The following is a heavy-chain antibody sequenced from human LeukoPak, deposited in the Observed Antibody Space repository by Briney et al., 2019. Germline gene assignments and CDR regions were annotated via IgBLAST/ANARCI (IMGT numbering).Heavy chain of an antibody. CDR3: AKGSKTSPRDAFDI. CDR1: GFTFDDYA. CDR2: ISWNSGSI. V-gene: IGHV3-9*03. J-gene: IGHJ3*02. Sequence: SGGSLRLSCAASGFTFDDYALHWVRQAPGKGLEWVSGISWNSGSIGYADSVKGRFTISRDNAKNSLYLQMNSLRAEDMALYYCAKGSKTSPRDAFDIWGQGTMVTVSS.